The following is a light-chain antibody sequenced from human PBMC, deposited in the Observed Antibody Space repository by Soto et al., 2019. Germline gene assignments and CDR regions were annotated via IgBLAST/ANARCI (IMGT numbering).Light chain of an antibody. J-gene: IGLJ2*01. CDR2: QDT. V-gene: IGLV3-1*01. CDR1: ELGNKY. Sequence: SYELTQPPSVSVSPGQTASITCSGDELGNKYTCWYHQKPGQSPVLVIYQDTKRPSGIPERFSGSNSGNTATLTISGTQAMDEGDYYCQAWDRTTVVFGGGTKLTVL. CDR3: QAWDRTTVV.